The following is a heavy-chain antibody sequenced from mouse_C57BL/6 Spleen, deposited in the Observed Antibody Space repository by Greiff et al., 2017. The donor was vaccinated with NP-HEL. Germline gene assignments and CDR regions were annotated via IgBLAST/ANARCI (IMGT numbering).Heavy chain of an antibody. Sequence: EVQLHQSGPELVKPGASVKIPCKASGYTFTDYNMDWVKQSHGKSLEWIGDIIPNNGGTIYNQKFKGKATLTVDKSSSTAYMERRSLTSEDTAVYYCAREDDYGSSYGFAYWGQGTLVTVSA. CDR3: AREDDYGSSYGFAY. CDR1: GYTFTDYN. CDR2: IIPNNGGT. J-gene: IGHJ3*01. V-gene: IGHV1-18*01. D-gene: IGHD1-1*01.